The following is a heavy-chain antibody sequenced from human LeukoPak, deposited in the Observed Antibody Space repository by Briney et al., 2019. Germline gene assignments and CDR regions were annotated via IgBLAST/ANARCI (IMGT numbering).Heavy chain of an antibody. CDR3: ARLCPPYYYDSSGYYSTDY. V-gene: IGHV4-61*02. CDR1: GGSISSGSYY. D-gene: IGHD3-22*01. Sequence: SETLSLTCTVSGGSISSGSYYWSWIRQPAGKGLEWIVRIYTSGSTYDNPSLKSRVTISVDTSKNQFSLKLSSVTAADTAVYYCARLCPPYYYDSSGYYSTDYWGQGTLVTVSS. CDR2: IYTSGST. J-gene: IGHJ4*02.